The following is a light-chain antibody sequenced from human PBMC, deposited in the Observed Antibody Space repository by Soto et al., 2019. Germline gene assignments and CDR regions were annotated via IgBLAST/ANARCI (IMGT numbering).Light chain of an antibody. CDR3: CSYAGSYTRWV. V-gene: IGLV2-11*01. CDR2: DVS. Sequence: QSALTQPRSVSGSPGQSVAISCTGTSSDVGGYNFVSWYQQHPGKAPKLIIYDVSKRPSGVPDRFSGSKSGNTASLTLSGLQAEDEADYYCCSYAGSYTRWVFGGGTKLTVL. CDR1: SSDVGGYNF. J-gene: IGLJ3*02.